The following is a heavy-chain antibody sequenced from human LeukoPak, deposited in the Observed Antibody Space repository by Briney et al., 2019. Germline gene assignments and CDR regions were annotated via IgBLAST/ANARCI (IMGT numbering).Heavy chain of an antibody. CDR2: TYYRSKWYN. D-gene: IGHD3-22*01. V-gene: IGHV6-1*01. Sequence: SQTLSLTCAISGDSVSSNSAAWNWIRQSPSRGPEWLGRTYYRSKWYNDYAVSVKSRITINPDTSKNQFSLQLNSVTPEDTAVYYCARDYYYDSSGPDAFDIWGQGTMVTVSS. J-gene: IGHJ3*02. CDR3: ARDYYYDSSGPDAFDI. CDR1: GDSVSSNSAA.